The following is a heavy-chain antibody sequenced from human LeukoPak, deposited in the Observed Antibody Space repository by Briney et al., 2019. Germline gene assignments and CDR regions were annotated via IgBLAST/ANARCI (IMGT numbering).Heavy chain of an antibody. J-gene: IGHJ4*02. CDR3: ARTYSSSALLQFDY. V-gene: IGHV1-2*02. Sequence: AASVKVSCKASGYTFTSYDINWVRQATGQGLEWMGWINPNSGGTNYAQKFQGRVTMTRDTSISTAYMELSRLRSDDTAVYYCARTYSSSALLQFDYWGQGTLVTVSP. D-gene: IGHD6-6*01. CDR1: GYTFTSYD. CDR2: INPNSGGT.